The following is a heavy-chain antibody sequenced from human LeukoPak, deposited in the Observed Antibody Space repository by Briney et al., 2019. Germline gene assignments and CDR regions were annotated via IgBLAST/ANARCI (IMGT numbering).Heavy chain of an antibody. CDR2: ISSTSSYI. CDR1: GFTFSSYF. V-gene: IGHV3-21*04. D-gene: IGHD4-17*01. J-gene: IGHJ4*02. Sequence: GGSLRLSCAASGFTFSSYFMNWVRQAPGKGLEWVSAISSTSSYIYYADSVKGRFTISRDNAKNSLYLQMSSLRAEDTAVYYCARVGYSDESIDYWGQGTLVTVSS. CDR3: ARVGYSDESIDY.